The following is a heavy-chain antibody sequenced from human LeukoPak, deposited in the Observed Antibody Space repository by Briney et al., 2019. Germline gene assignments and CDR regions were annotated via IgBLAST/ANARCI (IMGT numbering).Heavy chain of an antibody. CDR3: AKDKVAVAGTSYFYGMDV. CDR1: GFTFSSYA. Sequence: GRSLRLSCAASGFTFSSYAMHWVRQAPGKGLEWVAVISYDGSNEYYPDSVKGRFTISRDNSKNTLYLQMNSLRAEDTAVYYCAKDKVAVAGTSYFYGMDVWGQGTTVTVSS. V-gene: IGHV3-30*04. J-gene: IGHJ6*02. CDR2: ISYDGSNE. D-gene: IGHD6-19*01.